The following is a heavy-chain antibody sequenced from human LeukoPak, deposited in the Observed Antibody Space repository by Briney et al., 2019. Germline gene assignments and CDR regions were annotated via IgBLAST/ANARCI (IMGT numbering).Heavy chain of an antibody. CDR1: GFIFSSYW. Sequence: GGSLRLSCAASGFIFSSYWMAWVRQAPGKGLEWVANIKEDETAKYYVDSVRGRFTSSRANAKNSLYLQMNSLRAEDTAAYYCARALEAGIFDIWGQGTLVTVSS. D-gene: IGHD6-13*01. V-gene: IGHV3-7*01. J-gene: IGHJ3*02. CDR3: ARALEAGIFDI. CDR2: IKEDETAK.